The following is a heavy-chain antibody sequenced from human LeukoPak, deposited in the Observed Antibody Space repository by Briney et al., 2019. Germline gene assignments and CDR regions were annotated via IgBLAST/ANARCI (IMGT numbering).Heavy chain of an antibody. Sequence: QPGGYLRLSCAASGFTFSNYGMTWVRPAPGKGLEWVSGISDSGGSTKHAVSVKGRFTISRDNSKDTLYLQMNSLRAEDTAVYYCAKIGRRYDFWTGYYEEEVDYMDVWGKGTTVTVSS. CDR3: AKIGRRYDFWTGYYEEEVDYMDV. CDR2: ISDSGGST. V-gene: IGHV3-23*01. J-gene: IGHJ6*03. D-gene: IGHD3-3*01. CDR1: GFTFSNYG.